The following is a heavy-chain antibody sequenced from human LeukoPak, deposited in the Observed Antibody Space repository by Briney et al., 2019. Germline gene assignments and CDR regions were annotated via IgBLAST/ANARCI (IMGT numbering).Heavy chain of an antibody. CDR1: GGTFSSYA. Sequence: ASVKVSCKASGGTFSSYAISWVRQAPGQGLEWMGGIIPIFGTANYAQKFQGRVAITADESTSTAYMELSSLRSEDTAVYYCARDRDVVASSAFDIWGQGTMVTVSS. J-gene: IGHJ3*02. V-gene: IGHV1-69*01. D-gene: IGHD2-2*01. CDR2: IIPIFGTA. CDR3: ARDRDVVASSAFDI.